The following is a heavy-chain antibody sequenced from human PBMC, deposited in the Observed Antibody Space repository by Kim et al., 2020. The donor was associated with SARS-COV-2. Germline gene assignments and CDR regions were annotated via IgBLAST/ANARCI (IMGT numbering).Heavy chain of an antibody. CDR2: IIPIFGTA. J-gene: IGHJ4*02. CDR1: GGTFSSYA. CDR3: ASLTPPSLRGYSYGIDY. D-gene: IGHD5-18*01. Sequence: SVKVSCKASGGTFSSYAISWVRQAPGQGLEWMGGIIPIFGTANYAQKFQGRVTITADESTSTAYMELSSLRSEDTAVYYCASLTPPSLRGYSYGIDYWGQGTLVTVSS. V-gene: IGHV1-69*13.